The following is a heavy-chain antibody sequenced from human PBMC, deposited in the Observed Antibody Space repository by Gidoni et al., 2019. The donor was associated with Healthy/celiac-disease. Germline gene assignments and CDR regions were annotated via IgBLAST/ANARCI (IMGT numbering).Heavy chain of an antibody. CDR2: ISYDGSNK. CDR1: GFTFSSYG. Sequence: QVQLVESGGGVVHPGRSLRLSCAASGFTFSSYGKHWVRQSPGKGLEWVAVISYDGSNKYYADSVKGRFTISRDNSKNTLYLQMNSLRAEDTAVYYCAKDRGEGGPRGDGMDVWGQGTTVTVSS. D-gene: IGHD3-10*01. J-gene: IGHJ6*02. CDR3: AKDRGEGGPRGDGMDV. V-gene: IGHV3-30*18.